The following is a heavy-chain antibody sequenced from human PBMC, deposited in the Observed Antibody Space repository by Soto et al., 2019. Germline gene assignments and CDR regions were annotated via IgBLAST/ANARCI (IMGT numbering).Heavy chain of an antibody. Sequence: GGSLRLSCAASGFTFSDYGMSWVRQAPGKGLEWVSAISWSGSTFYADSVKGLFTISRDNSKNTLYLQMNSLRAEDTAVYYCAKDYIMWAKXWGQGTLVTVSX. J-gene: IGHJ4*02. CDR1: GFTFSDYG. CDR2: ISWSGST. D-gene: IGHD2-21*01. CDR3: AKDYIMWAKX. V-gene: IGHV3-23*01.